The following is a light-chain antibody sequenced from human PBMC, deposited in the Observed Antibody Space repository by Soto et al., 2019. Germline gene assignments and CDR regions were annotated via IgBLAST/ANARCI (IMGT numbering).Light chain of an antibody. Sequence: QSVLTKPPSVSGAPGQRVTISCTWSSSNIGANYDVHWYQQRPGTAPKLLIFGNNNRPSGVPDRFSGSKSGTSASLAITGLKAEDEGDYYCQSYDSTLSARYVFGTGTKLTVL. CDR2: GNN. CDR3: QSYDSTLSARYV. CDR1: SSNIGANYD. J-gene: IGLJ1*01. V-gene: IGLV1-40*01.